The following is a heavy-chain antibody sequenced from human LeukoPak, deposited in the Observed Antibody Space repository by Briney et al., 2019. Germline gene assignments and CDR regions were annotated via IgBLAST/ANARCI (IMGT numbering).Heavy chain of an antibody. D-gene: IGHD5-18*01. CDR1: GFTFSNAW. Sequence: GGSLGLSCAASGFTFSNAWMGWVRQAPGKGLEWVGRVTSKTDGGTTDYAAPVKGRFTISRDDSKNTLYLQMNSLRTEDTAVYYCTTDKLWFSYWGQGTLVTVSS. J-gene: IGHJ4*02. V-gene: IGHV3-15*01. CDR2: VTSKTDGGTT. CDR3: TTDKLWFSY.